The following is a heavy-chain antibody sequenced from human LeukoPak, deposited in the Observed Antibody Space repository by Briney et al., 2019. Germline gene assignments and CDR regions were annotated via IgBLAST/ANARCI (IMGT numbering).Heavy chain of an antibody. D-gene: IGHD6-13*01. CDR3: AKPEYSSSWPNYYFDS. V-gene: IGHV3-23*01. J-gene: IGHJ4*02. CDR1: GFTFSSYT. Sequence: GGSLSLSCAASGFTFSSYTMSWVRQAPGKGLEWVSAIRGGGTGTYYADSVQGRFTISRDNSQNTLYLQMNSLRAEDTALYYCAKPEYSSSWPNYYFDSWGQGTLVTVSS. CDR2: IRGGGTGT.